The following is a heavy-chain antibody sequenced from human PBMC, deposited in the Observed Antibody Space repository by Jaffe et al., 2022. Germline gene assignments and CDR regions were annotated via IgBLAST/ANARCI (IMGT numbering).Heavy chain of an antibody. CDR1: GYSISSGYY. V-gene: IGHV4-38-2*01. CDR2: IYHSGST. J-gene: IGHJ4*02. Sequence: QVQLQESGPGLVKPSETLSLTCAVSGYSISSGYYWGWIRQPPGKGLEWIGSIYHSGSTYYNPSLKSRVTISVDTSKNQFSLKLSSVTAADTAVYYCARHYGAEVWFGESYYFDYWGQGTLVTVSS. CDR3: ARHYGAEVWFGESYYFDY. D-gene: IGHD3-10*01.